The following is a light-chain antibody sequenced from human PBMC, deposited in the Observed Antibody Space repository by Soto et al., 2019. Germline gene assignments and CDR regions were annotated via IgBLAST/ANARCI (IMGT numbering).Light chain of an antibody. V-gene: IGKV2-30*01. CDR3: LQGTHWPPYT. J-gene: IGKJ2*01. CDR2: RVS. Sequence: DVVMTQSPLSLSVTLGQPASISCRSSQGLVYSDGNTYLNWFQQRPGQSPRRLIYRVSDRASGVPDRFSGSGSGSDFTLEISRVEAEDVGIYYCLQGTHWPPYTFGQGTKLEIK. CDR1: QGLVYSDGNTY.